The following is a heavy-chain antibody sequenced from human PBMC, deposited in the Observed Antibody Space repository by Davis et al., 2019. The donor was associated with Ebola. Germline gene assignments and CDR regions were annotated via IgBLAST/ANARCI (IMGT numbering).Heavy chain of an antibody. CDR3: AREGGMDYFDSSLDY. J-gene: IGHJ4*02. D-gene: IGHD3-22*01. Sequence: MPSETLSLTCTVSGGSVSDSNRYWSWIRQPPGKGLEWIGYIYYSGSTNYNPSLKSRVTISVDTSKNQFSLKLSSVTAADTAVYYCAREGGMDYFDSSLDYWGQGTLVTVSS. V-gene: IGHV4-61*01. CDR2: IYYSGST. CDR1: GGSVSDSNRY.